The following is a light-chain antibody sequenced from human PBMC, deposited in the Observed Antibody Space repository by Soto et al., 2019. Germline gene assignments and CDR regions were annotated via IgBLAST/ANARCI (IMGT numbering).Light chain of an antibody. V-gene: IGKV4-1*01. Sequence: DIVMTQSPDSLAVSLGERATINCKSSQTILYSSNNKNYLAWYQKKPGQPPKLLIYWAFARESGVPDRFSGSGSGTDYTLTISSLQAEDVAVYYSQQYYSIPYTFGQGTKLEIK. CDR3: QQYYSIPYT. CDR1: QTILYSSNNKNY. J-gene: IGKJ2*01. CDR2: WAF.